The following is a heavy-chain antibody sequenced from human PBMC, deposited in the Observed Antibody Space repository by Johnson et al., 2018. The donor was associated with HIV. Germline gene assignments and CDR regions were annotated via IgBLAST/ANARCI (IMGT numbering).Heavy chain of an antibody. J-gene: IGHJ3*02. CDR3: ARDRSLWFRELWPRDAFDM. V-gene: IGHV3-33*01. Sequence: QVQLVESGGGVVQPGRSLRLSCAASGFTFSYYGMHWVRQAPGKGLEWVAVIWFDGTNKYYADSVKGRFTISRDNSKNTLYLQMNSLRAADTAVYYCARDRSLWFRELWPRDAFDMWGQGTKITVSS. CDR1: GFTFSYYG. CDR2: IWFDGTNK. D-gene: IGHD3-10*01.